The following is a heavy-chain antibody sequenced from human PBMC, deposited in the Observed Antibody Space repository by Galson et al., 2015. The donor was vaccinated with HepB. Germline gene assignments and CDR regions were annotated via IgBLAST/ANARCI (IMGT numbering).Heavy chain of an antibody. CDR2: ISGSGGST. CDR1: GFTFSSYA. J-gene: IGHJ3*01. V-gene: IGHV3-23*01. CDR3: AKDKGYSDAFDV. D-gene: IGHD5-18*01. Sequence: SLRLSCAASGFTFSSYAMSWVRQAPGKGLEWVSAISGSGGSTYYAASVKGRSTISRDNSKNPLYPQMNSLRAEDTAVYYCAKDKGYSDAFDVWGQGTMGTVSS.